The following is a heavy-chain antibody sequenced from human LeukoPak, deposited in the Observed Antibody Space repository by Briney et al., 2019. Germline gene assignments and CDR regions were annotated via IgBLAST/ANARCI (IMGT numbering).Heavy chain of an antibody. V-gene: IGHV3-15*01. D-gene: IGHD4/OR15-4a*01. CDR2: IKSKIDGEAT. CDR3: TIDDPNYAPYDSDY. J-gene: IGHJ4*02. Sequence: PVGSLRLSCAASEFTFTNAWMNWVRQAPGKGLEWVGRIKSKIDGEATDYAAPVKDRFTISRDDSRRTLFLQMNSLKTEDTAVYYCTIDDPNYAPYDSDYCGQGTLVTVSS. CDR1: EFTFTNAW.